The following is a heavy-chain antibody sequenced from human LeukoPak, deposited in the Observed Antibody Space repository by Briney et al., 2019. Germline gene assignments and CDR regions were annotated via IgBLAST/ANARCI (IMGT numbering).Heavy chain of an antibody. CDR3: ARETYSSGWYGMDV. CDR1: GYTFTSYY. CDR2: INPSGGST. D-gene: IGHD6-19*01. V-gene: IGHV1-46*01. J-gene: IGHJ6*02. Sequence: ASVKVSCKASGYTFTSYYMHWVRQAPGQGLEWMGIINPSGGSTSYAQKFQGRVTMTRDTSISTAYMELSRLRSDDTAVYYCARETYSSGWYGMDVWGQGTTVTVSS.